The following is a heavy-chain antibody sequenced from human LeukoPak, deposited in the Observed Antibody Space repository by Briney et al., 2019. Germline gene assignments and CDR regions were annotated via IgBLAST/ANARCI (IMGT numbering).Heavy chain of an antibody. Sequence: SVKVSCKASGGTFSSYAISWVRQAPGQGLEWMGGIIPILGIVNYAQKFQGRVTITADESTTTAYMELSSLRSEDTAVYYCARSYCGDGCYSEEGYFDYWGQGTLVTVSS. D-gene: IGHD2-21*02. CDR2: IIPILGIV. V-gene: IGHV1-69*01. CDR1: GGTFSSYA. CDR3: ARSYCGDGCYSEEGYFDY. J-gene: IGHJ4*02.